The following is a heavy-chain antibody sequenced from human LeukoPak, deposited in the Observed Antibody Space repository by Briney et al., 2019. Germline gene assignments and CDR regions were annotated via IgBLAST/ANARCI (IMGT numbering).Heavy chain of an antibody. J-gene: IGHJ4*02. CDR1: GGCISSDY. CDR2: IYYSGST. Sequence: SETLSLTCTVSGGCISSDYWSWIRQPPGKGLEWIGYIYYSGSTNYNPSLKSRVTISVDTSKNQFSLKLSSVTAADTAVYYCARDRGAYSSGWYESFDYWGQGTLVTVSS. CDR3: ARDRGAYSSGWYESFDY. D-gene: IGHD6-19*01. V-gene: IGHV4-59*01.